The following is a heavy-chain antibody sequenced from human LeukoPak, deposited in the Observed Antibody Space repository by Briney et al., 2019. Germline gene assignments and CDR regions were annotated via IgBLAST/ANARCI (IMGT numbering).Heavy chain of an antibody. CDR1: GFTFSSYG. CDR2: ISKDGSNQ. J-gene: IGHJ3*02. Sequence: PGRSLRLSCEASGFTFSSYGMHWVRQAPGKGLEWVAVISKDGSNQYYADSVKGRVTISRDNSKNTLYLQMSSLRGDDTALYYCARDHPTVTEAFDIWGQGTMVTVFS. CDR3: ARDHPTVTEAFDI. V-gene: IGHV3-30*03. D-gene: IGHD4-17*01.